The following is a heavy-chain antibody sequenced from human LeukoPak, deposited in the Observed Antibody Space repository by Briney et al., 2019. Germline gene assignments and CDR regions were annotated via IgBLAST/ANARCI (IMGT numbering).Heavy chain of an antibody. CDR1: GFTFSSYS. Sequence: KPGGSLRLYCAASGFTFSSYSMNWVRQAPGKGLEWVSSISSSSSYIYYADSVKGRFTISRDNAKNSLYLQMNSLRAEDTAVYYCARALIDGNTPFDYWGQGTLVTVSS. CDR2: ISSSSSYI. CDR3: ARALIDGNTPFDY. D-gene: IGHD4-23*01. J-gene: IGHJ4*02. V-gene: IGHV3-21*01.